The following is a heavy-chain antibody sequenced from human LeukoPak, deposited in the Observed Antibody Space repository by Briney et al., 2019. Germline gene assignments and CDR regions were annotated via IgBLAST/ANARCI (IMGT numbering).Heavy chain of an antibody. CDR3: ARGSDSSSSGPLGY. V-gene: IGHV4-4*02. D-gene: IGHD6-6*01. J-gene: IGHJ4*02. CDR1: GGSISSSNW. Sequence: KPSETLSLTCAVSGGSISSSNWWSWVRQPPGKGLEWIGEIYHSGSTNYNPSLKSRVTISVDKSKNQFSLKLSSVTAADTAVYYCARGSDSSSSGPLGYWGQGTLVTVSS. CDR2: IYHSGST.